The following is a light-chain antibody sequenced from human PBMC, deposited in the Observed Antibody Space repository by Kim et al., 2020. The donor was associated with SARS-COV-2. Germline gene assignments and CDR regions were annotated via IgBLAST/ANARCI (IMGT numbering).Light chain of an antibody. V-gene: IGKV3-20*01. Sequence: ENVLTQSPATLPLSPGERATLSCRASQSVSSNLLSWYQKKAGQARSLLIYSATSSASGIAGIISGSWSGTVFPLTSSTLEPEDFVFYYCQQYATPPWTFGQGTKVDIK. CDR1: QSVSSNL. CDR2: SAT. CDR3: QQYATPPWT. J-gene: IGKJ1*01.